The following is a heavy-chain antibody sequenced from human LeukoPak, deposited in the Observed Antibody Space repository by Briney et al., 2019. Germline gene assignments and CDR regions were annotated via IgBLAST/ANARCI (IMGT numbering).Heavy chain of an antibody. Sequence: PSETLSLTCAVSGGSISSGGYSWSWIRQPPGKGLEWIGYIYHSGSTYYNPSLKSRVTISVDRSKNQFSLKLSSVTAADTAVYFCARFPVSAYDYWGQGVLVTVSS. D-gene: IGHD5-12*01. V-gene: IGHV4-30-2*01. CDR3: ARFPVSAYDY. J-gene: IGHJ4*02. CDR1: GGSISSGGYS. CDR2: IYHSGST.